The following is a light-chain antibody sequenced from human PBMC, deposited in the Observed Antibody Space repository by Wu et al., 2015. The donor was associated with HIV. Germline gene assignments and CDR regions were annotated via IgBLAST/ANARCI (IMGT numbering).Light chain of an antibody. CDR3: QQYVGAPLT. CDR2: DAS. J-gene: IGKJ4*01. V-gene: IGKV3-20*01. CDR1: QSISKNY. Sequence: EIVLTQSPGTLSLSPGERATLSCRASQSISKNYLAWYQQKPGQGPRLLIYDASIRATGIPDRFSGSGSGTDFTLTINRVEPEDFAVYYCQQYVGAPLTFGGGDQHGDQT.